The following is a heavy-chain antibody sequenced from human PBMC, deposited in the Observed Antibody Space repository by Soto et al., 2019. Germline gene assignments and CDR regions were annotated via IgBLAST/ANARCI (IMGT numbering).Heavy chain of an antibody. V-gene: IGHV3-30-3*01. J-gene: IGHJ4*02. CDR1: GFTFSSFD. D-gene: IGHD1-26*01. CDR3: ASLVAYSGSYLDF. Sequence: QVQLVESGGGVVQPGGSLRLSCTASGFTFSSFDMHWVRQAPGRGLEWVAVISYDGTNKYYADSVKGRFTISRDNSKTTLYLQMNSLRLGDTAVYYCASLVAYSGSYLDFWGQGTLVTVSS. CDR2: ISYDGTNK.